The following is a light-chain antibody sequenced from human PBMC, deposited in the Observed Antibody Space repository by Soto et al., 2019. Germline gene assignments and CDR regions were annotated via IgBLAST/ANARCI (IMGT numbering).Light chain of an antibody. J-gene: IGLJ2*01. Sequence: QSALTQVASVSGSPGQSITISCTGTSSDVGVYNYVSWYLQHPGKAPKLMIYNVNYRPSGVSNRFSGSKSGNTASLNISGLQAEDEGTYYCRSSTNYSTVVFGGGTKLTVL. CDR3: RSSTNYSTVV. CDR2: NVN. CDR1: SSDVGVYNY. V-gene: IGLV2-14*03.